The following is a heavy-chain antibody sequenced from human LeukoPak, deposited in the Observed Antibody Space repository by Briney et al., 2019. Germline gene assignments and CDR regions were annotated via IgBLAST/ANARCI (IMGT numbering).Heavy chain of an antibody. V-gene: IGHV4-59*01. CDR2: IYYSGST. D-gene: IGHD3-22*01. CDR1: GGSISSYY. J-gene: IGHJ3*02. Sequence: SGTLSLTCGVSGGSISSYYWSWIRQPPGKGLEWIGYIYYSGSTNYNPSLKSRVTISVGTSKNQFSLKLSSVTAADTAVYYCASSYDSSARSAFDIWGQGTMVTVSS. CDR3: ASSYDSSARSAFDI.